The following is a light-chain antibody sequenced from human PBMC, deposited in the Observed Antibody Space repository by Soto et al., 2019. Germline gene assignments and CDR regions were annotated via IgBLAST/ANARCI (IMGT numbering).Light chain of an antibody. V-gene: IGLV2-11*01. Sequence: QSALTQPRSVSGSPGQSVTISCTGTSSDVGGSDYVSWYLLHPGKAPKLMIYDVSERPSGVPDRFSGSKSGNTASLTISGLQPEDEADYYCSSYAGSSNVFGTGTKLTVL. CDR1: SSDVGGSDY. CDR2: DVS. CDR3: SSYAGSSNV. J-gene: IGLJ1*01.